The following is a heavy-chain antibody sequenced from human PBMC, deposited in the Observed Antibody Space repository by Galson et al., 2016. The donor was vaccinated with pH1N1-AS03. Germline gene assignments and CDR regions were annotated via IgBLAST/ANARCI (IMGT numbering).Heavy chain of an antibody. CDR3: AKEGYNWNDGPFDRAFDI. CDR2: IRDDGGDK. CDR1: GFTFSGYY. J-gene: IGHJ3*02. D-gene: IGHD1-20*01. Sequence: SLRLSCAASLASGFTFSGYYMHWVRQAPGKGLEWVAFIRDDGGDKYYAESVKGRFTISRDNSKNTLYLQMNSLRAEDTAVYYCAKEGYNWNDGPFDRAFDIWGQGTMVTVSS. V-gene: IGHV3-30*02.